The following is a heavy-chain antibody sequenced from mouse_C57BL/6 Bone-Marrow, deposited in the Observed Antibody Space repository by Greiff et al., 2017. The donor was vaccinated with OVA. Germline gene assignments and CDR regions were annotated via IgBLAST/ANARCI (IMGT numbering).Heavy chain of an antibody. CDR1: GYAFSSYW. Sequence: VQLQQSGAELVKPGASVKISCKASGYAFSSYWMNWVKQRPGKGLEWIGQIYPGDGDTNYNGKFKGKATLTADKSSSTAYMQLSSLTSEDSAVYFCARPSTMVTTGWYFDVWGTGTTVTVSS. CDR3: ARPSTMVTTGWYFDV. J-gene: IGHJ1*03. D-gene: IGHD2-2*01. CDR2: IYPGDGDT. V-gene: IGHV1-80*01.